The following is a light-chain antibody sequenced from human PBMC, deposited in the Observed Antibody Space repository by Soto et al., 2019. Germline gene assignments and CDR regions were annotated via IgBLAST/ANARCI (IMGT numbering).Light chain of an antibody. J-gene: IGKJ1*01. Sequence: DIQLTQSPSSVSASVGDRVTVTCRASQGISNWLAWYQQKPGKAPKLLISAASSLKSGVPSRFIGSRSWADFTPIISSLQPEDFATFYCQQANSFPWTFGQGTKVEIK. V-gene: IGKV1-12*02. CDR1: QGISNW. CDR2: AAS. CDR3: QQANSFPWT.